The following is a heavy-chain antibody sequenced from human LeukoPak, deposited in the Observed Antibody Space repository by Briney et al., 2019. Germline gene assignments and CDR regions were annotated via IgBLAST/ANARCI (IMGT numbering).Heavy chain of an antibody. CDR1: GFTFSSYA. Sequence: GGSLRLSCAASGFTFSSYAMSWVRQAPGKGLEWVSAISGSGGGTYYADSVKGRFTISRDNSKNTLYLQMNSLRAKDTAVYYCAKDQGYSYGREYNWFDPWGQGTLVTVSS. J-gene: IGHJ5*02. CDR2: ISGSGGGT. V-gene: IGHV3-23*01. D-gene: IGHD5-18*01. CDR3: AKDQGYSYGREYNWFDP.